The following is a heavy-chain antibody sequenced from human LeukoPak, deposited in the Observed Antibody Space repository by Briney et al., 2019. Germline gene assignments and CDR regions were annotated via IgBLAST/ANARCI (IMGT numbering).Heavy chain of an antibody. CDR2: IYTSGST. CDR3: ARDPPSIAARPDGYYYYYYMDD. V-gene: IGHV4-61*02. J-gene: IGHJ6*03. D-gene: IGHD6-6*01. Sequence: SETLSLTCTVSGGSISGGSYYWSWIRQPAGKGLEWIGRIYTSGSTNYNPSLKSRVTISVDTSKNQFSLKLSSVTAADTAVYYCARDPPSIAARPDGYYYYYYMDDWGKGTTVTVSS. CDR1: GGSISGGSYY.